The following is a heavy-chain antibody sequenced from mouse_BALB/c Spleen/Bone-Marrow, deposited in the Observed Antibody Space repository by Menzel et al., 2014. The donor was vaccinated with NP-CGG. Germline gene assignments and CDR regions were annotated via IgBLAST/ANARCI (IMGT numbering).Heavy chain of an antibody. CDR1: GYTFTSYY. CDR2: IYPGNVNT. Sequence: VQLQQSGPELVKPGASVRISCKASGYTFTSYYIHWVKQRPGQGLEWIGWIYPGNVNTKYNVKFKGKATLTADKSSSTAYMQLSSLTSEDSAVYFCARRRGITTERDYFDYWGQGTTLTVSS. CDR3: ARRRGITTERDYFDY. D-gene: IGHD2-4*01. J-gene: IGHJ2*01. V-gene: IGHV1S56*01.